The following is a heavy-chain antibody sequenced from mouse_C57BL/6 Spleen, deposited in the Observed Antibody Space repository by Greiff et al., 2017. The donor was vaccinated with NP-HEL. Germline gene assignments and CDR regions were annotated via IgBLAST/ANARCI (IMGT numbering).Heavy chain of an antibody. D-gene: IGHD4-1*02. CDR1: GYTFTSYW. CDR3: ARGQLGLDY. V-gene: IGHV1-55*01. Sequence: QVHVKQPGAELVKPGASVKMSCKASGYTFTSYWITWVKQRPGQGLEWIGDIYPGSGSPNYNEKFKSKATLTVDTSSSTAYMQLSSLTSEDSAVYYCARGQLGLDYWGQGTTLTVSS. CDR2: IYPGSGSP. J-gene: IGHJ2*01.